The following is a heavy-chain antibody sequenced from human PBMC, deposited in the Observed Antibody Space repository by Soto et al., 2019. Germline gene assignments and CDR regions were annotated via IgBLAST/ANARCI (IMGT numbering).Heavy chain of an antibody. CDR3: ASDIVVVPAARDYYGMDV. CDR2: ISSSGSTI. Sequence: GGSLRLSCAASGFTFSSYEMNWVRQAPGKGLEWVSYISSSGSTIYYADSVKGRFTISRDNAKNSLYLQMNSLRAEDTAVYYCASDIVVVPAARDYYGMDVWGQGTTVTVSS. D-gene: IGHD2-2*01. CDR1: GFTFSSYE. J-gene: IGHJ6*02. V-gene: IGHV3-48*03.